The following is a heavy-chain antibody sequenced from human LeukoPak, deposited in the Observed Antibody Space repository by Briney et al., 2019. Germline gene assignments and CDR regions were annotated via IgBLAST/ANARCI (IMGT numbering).Heavy chain of an antibody. CDR3: ARDSVAVEYIDAFDI. CDR1: GGSISSYY. V-gene: IGHV4-59*01. Sequence: KPSETLSLTCTVSGGSISSYYWSWIRQPPGKGLGWIGYIYYSVSTNYNPSLKSRVTISVDTSKNQFSLKLSSVTAADTAVYYCARDSVAVEYIDAFDIWGQGTMVTVSS. J-gene: IGHJ3*02. CDR2: IYYSVST. D-gene: IGHD6-19*01.